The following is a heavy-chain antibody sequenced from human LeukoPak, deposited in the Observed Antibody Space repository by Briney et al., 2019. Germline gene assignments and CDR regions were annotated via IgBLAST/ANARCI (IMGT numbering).Heavy chain of an antibody. J-gene: IGHJ4*01. Sequence: GRSLRLSCAASGFTFSSYGMQWVRQAPGKGLEWVSAISGSGGSTYYADSVKGRFTISRDSSKNTLYLQMNSLRAEDTAVYYCAKVSGYDFGPFDYWGQGTLVTVSS. CDR3: AKVSGYDFGPFDY. CDR1: GFTFSSYG. D-gene: IGHD5-12*01. V-gene: IGHV3-23*01. CDR2: ISGSGGST.